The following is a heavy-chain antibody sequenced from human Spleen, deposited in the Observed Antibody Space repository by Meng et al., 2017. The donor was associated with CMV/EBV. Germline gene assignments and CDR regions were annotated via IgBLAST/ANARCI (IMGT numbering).Heavy chain of an antibody. Sequence: SGYDFTTYWIGWVRQMPGKGLEWMGIIYPDDSDTRYSPSFQGQVTISADKSINSAYLQWSSLKAADTAMYYCAGLIYYDSSGVDYWGQGTLVTVSS. CDR3: AGLIYYDSSGVDY. V-gene: IGHV5-51*01. CDR2: IYPDDSDT. D-gene: IGHD3-22*01. J-gene: IGHJ4*02. CDR1: GYDFTTYW.